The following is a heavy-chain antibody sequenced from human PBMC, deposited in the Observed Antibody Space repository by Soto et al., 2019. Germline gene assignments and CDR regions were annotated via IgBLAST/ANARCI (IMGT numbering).Heavy chain of an antibody. CDR1: DASISGHY. V-gene: IGHV4-59*11. Sequence: QVHLQESGPRLVKPSETVSLTCAVSDASISGHYWSWIRQPPGKGLEWIGYIFSSGNTNYNPSLKSRVSISVDTSKNQISLKLGSVTAADTAVYYCARGRGELDQWGQGTLVTVSS. J-gene: IGHJ5*02. CDR3: ARGRGELDQ. CDR2: IFSSGNT. D-gene: IGHD3-16*01.